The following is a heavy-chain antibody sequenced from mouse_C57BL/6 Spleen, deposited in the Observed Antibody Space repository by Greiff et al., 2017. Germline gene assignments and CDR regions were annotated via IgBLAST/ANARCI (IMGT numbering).Heavy chain of an antibody. V-gene: IGHV1-55*01. CDR2: IYPGSGST. D-gene: IGHD1-1*01. Sequence: QVQLQQPGAELVKPGASVKMSCKASGYTFTSYWITWVKQRPGQGLEWIGDIYPGSGSTNYNEKFKSKATLTVDTSSSTAYMQLSSLTSEDSAVYYCARSDYGSSLYGGGRFDYWGQGTTLTVSS. CDR1: GYTFTSYW. CDR3: ARSDYGSSLYGGGRFDY. J-gene: IGHJ2*01.